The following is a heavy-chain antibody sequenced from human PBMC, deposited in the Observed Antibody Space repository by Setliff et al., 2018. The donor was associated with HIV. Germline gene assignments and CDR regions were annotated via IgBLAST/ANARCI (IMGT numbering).Heavy chain of an antibody. CDR1: GFTFNSFT. CDR3: ARFPVFKWFAKRQGWFDL. V-gene: IGHV3-21*04. D-gene: IGHD3-10*01. CDR2: IGTSQNYV. Sequence: PGGSLRLSCAASGFTFNSFTMNWVRQAPGKGLEWVSSIGTSQNYVYYADSMKGRFTISRDNAENSVYLQMDSLRAEDTAVYYCARFPVFKWFAKRQGWFDLWGQGTLVTVSS. J-gene: IGHJ5*02.